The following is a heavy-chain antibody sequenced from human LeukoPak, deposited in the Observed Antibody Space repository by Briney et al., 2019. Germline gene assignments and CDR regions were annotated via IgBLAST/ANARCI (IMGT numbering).Heavy chain of an antibody. CDR3: AAPGNRASGPFDL. J-gene: IGHJ5*02. CDR2: VNNDGTST. D-gene: IGHD3-10*01. V-gene: IGHV3-74*01. CDR1: GFTFSCFY. Sequence: GGSLRLSCAASGFTFSCFYMHWVRQVPGQGLVWVSRVNNDGTSTTYADSVKGRFTISRDNAKNTLYMQMNSLTIEDTAVYYCAAPGNRASGPFDLWGQGTLVTVSS.